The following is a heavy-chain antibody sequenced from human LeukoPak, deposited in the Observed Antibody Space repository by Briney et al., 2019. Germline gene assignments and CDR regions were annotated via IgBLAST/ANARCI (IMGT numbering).Heavy chain of an antibody. D-gene: IGHD1-14*01. CDR1: GFTFSNYA. CDR3: AKTDQPLSHFDLFDY. CDR2: IIGSGGDT. V-gene: IGHV3-23*01. Sequence: GGSLRLSCAASGFTFSNYAMNWVRQAPGKGLEWVSGIIGSGGDTYSADSVKGRFTISRDNSRNTLYLQMNSLRAEDAAVYYCAKTDQPLSHFDLFDYWGQGILVTVSS. J-gene: IGHJ4*02.